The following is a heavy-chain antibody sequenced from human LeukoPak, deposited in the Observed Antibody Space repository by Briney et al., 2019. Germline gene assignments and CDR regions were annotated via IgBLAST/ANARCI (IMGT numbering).Heavy chain of an antibody. J-gene: IGHJ4*02. CDR3: ARDHHYYDSSGYYWGDY. D-gene: IGHD3-22*01. V-gene: IGHV3-7*01. CDR1: GFTFSSYW. Sequence: PGGSLRLSCAASGFTFSSYWMSWVRQAPGKGLEWVANIKQDGSEKYYVDSVKGRFTISRDNAKNSLYLQMNSLRAEDTAVYYCARDHHYYDSSGYYWGDYWGQGTLVTVSS. CDR2: IKQDGSEK.